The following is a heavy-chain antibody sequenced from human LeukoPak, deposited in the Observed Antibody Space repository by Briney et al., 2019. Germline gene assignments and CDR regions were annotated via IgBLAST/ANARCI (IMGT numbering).Heavy chain of an antibody. CDR3: ASADSGWYSLRHYYYYYMDV. V-gene: IGHV3-23*01. Sequence: GGTLRLSCAASGFTFSSYGMSWVRQAPGKGLEWVSVISGSGGRTYYADSVKGRFTISRDNSNNTLYLQMNSLRAEDTAVYYCASADSGWYSLRHYYYYYMDVWGKGTTVTVSS. CDR1: GFTFSSYG. J-gene: IGHJ6*03. D-gene: IGHD6-19*01. CDR2: ISGSGGRT.